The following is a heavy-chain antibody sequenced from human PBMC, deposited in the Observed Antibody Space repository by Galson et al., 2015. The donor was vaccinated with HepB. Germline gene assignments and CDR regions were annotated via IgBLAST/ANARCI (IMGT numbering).Heavy chain of an antibody. CDR2: ISAYNGNT. CDR1: GYTFTSYG. J-gene: IGHJ4*02. CDR3: AIEPEENYYDSSGYYSPLAY. Sequence: SVKVSCKASGYTFTSYGISWVRQAPGQGLEWMGWISAYNGNTNYAQKLQGRVTMTTDTSTSTAYMELRSLRSDDTAVYYCAIEPEENYYDSSGYYSPLAYWGQGTLVTVSS. V-gene: IGHV1-18*01. D-gene: IGHD3-22*01.